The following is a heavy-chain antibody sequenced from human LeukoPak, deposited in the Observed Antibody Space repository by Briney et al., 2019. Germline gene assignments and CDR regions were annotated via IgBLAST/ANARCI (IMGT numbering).Heavy chain of an antibody. J-gene: IGHJ4*02. V-gene: IGHV3-66*01. CDR1: GFTVSSNY. CDR2: IYRDGST. D-gene: IGHD3-10*01. CDR3: AGEGSQGSGSYFGY. Sequence: PGGSLRLSCAASGFTVSSNYMSWARQAPGKGLEWVSVIYRDGSTYNADSVKGRFTISRDNSKNTLYLQMNSLRGEDTAVYYCAGEGSQGSGSYFGYWGQGTLVTVSS.